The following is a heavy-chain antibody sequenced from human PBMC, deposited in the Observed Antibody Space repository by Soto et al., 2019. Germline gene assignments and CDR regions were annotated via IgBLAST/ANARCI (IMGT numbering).Heavy chain of an antibody. D-gene: IGHD3-10*01. CDR1: GFTFSSYS. J-gene: IGHJ4*02. Sequence: GVLRLSCAASGFTFSSYSMSWVRQAPGKGLEWVSGFRTSGDGGTTYYADSVKGRFTISRDNSKNMLFLQMNSLRAEDTAIYYCAKKVNSGPGSQYFDYWGQGTLGTAPQ. V-gene: IGHV3-23*01. CDR3: AKKVNSGPGSQYFDY. CDR2: FRTSGDGGTT.